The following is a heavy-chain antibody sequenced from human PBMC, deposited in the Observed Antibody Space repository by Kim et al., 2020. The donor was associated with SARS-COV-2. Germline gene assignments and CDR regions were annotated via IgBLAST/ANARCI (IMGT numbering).Heavy chain of an antibody. J-gene: IGHJ3*02. D-gene: IGHD1-1*01. CDR1: GGSISSYY. Sequence: SETLSLTCTVSGGSISSYYWSWIRQPPGKGLEWIGYIYYSGSTNYNPSLKSRVTISVDTSKNQFSLKLSSVTAADTAVYYCARGSSLGTRDAFDIWGQGT. V-gene: IGHV4-59*13. CDR2: IYYSGST. CDR3: ARGSSLGTRDAFDI.